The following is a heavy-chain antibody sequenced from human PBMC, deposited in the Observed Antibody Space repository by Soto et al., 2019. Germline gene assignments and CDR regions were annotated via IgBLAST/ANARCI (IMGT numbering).Heavy chain of an antibody. V-gene: IGHV4-4*02. J-gene: IGHJ5*02. Sequence: PSETLSLTCAVSGTSISSTFWWTWVRQPPGKGLEWIGEVYHSGSTKYNPSLKGRVTISVDKSKNQFSLELRAVTAADTAVYYCATLPPRIVVVKTEIPTWGQGTLVTVSS. D-gene: IGHD2-15*01. CDR3: ATLPPRIVVVKTEIPT. CDR1: GTSISSTFW. CDR2: VYHSGST.